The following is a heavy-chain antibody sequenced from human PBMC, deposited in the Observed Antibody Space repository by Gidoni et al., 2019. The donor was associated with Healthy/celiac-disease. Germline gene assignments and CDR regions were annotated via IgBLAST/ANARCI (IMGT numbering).Heavy chain of an antibody. CDR3: ARTTSVAENGY. Sequence: QVQLVQSGAEGKKPGASVKVSCKASGYTFTSYAINWERESTGQGLEWMGWMNPNSGNTGYAQKFQGRVTMTRNTSISTAYMELSSLRSEDTAVYYCARTTSVAENGYWGQGTLVTVSS. CDR1: GYTFTSYA. CDR2: MNPNSGNT. J-gene: IGHJ4*02. V-gene: IGHV1-8*01. D-gene: IGHD4-17*01.